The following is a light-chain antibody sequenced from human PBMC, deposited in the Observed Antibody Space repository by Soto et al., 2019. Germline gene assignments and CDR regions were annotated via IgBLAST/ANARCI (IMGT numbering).Light chain of an antibody. CDR2: AAS. V-gene: IGKV1-9*01. CDR1: QGISSY. Sequence: DIQLTQSPSFLSASVGDRVTITCRASQGISSYLAWYQQKPGKAPKLLIYAASTLQSGVTSRFSGSGSGTEFTLTISSLQPEDFATYYCQHLNSYPYTFGQGTKLEIK. J-gene: IGKJ2*01. CDR3: QHLNSYPYT.